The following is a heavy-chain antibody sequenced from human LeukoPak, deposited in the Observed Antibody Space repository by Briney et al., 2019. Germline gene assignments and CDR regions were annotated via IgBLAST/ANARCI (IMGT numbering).Heavy chain of an antibody. CDR3: ARDLDY. CDR2: IYHSGST. J-gene: IGHJ4*02. Sequence: SETLSLTCTVSGYSISSGYFWGWIRQPPGKGLEWIGSIYHSGSTYYNPSLKSRVTISVDTSKNQFSLNLSSVTATDTAVYYCARDLDYWGQGTLVTVSS. CDR1: GYSISSGYF. V-gene: IGHV4-38-2*02.